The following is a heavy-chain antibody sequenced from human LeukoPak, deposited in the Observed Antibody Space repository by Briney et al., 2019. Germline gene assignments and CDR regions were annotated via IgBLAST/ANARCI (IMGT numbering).Heavy chain of an antibody. D-gene: IGHD1-26*01. CDR1: GLTFSSHG. V-gene: IGHV3-23*01. CDR2: ISGSGGGT. J-gene: IGHJ5*02. Sequence: GGSLRLSCAGSGLTFSSHGMSWVRQAPGKGLEWVSLISGSGGGTYYADSVKGRFTISRDNSKNTLYLQMDSLRVEDTAVYYCARVGSGSYIGWFDPWGQGTLVTVSS. CDR3: ARVGSGSYIGWFDP.